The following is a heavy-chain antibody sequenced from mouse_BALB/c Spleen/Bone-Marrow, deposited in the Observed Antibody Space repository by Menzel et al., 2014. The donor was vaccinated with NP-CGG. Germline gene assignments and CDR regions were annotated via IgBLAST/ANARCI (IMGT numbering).Heavy chain of an antibody. CDR3: ARADGYYAWFAY. V-gene: IGHV14-3*02. D-gene: IGHD2-3*01. J-gene: IGHJ3*01. Sequence: EVQLQQSEAEFVKPGASVKLSCTASGFNIEDTYMHWVKRRPEQGLEWIGRIDPANDNTKYDPKFQGKATITADTSSNTAYLQLSSLTSEDTAVYYCARADGYYAWFAYWGQGTLVTVSA. CDR1: GFNIEDTY. CDR2: IDPANDNT.